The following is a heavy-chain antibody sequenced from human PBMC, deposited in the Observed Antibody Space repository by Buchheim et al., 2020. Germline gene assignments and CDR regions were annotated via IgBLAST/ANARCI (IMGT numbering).Heavy chain of an antibody. D-gene: IGHD5-18*01. J-gene: IGHJ6*02. V-gene: IGHV3-23*01. CDR3: AKGYGAAPWYPMDV. CDR2: ISGSGYKT. Sequence: EVQVLESGGSLVQPGGSLRLSCSASGFTFSTSAMNWVRQAPGKGLEWVSAISGSGYKTYFADSVKGRFSISRDNSKNSLSLQMKSLRAEETAVYYCAKGYGAAPWYPMDVWGQGTT. CDR1: GFTFSTSA.